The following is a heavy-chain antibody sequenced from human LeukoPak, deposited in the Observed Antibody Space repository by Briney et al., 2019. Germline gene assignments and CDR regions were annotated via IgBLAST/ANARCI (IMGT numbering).Heavy chain of an antibody. Sequence: HPGGSLRLSCAASGFTFSSYWMYWVRQAPGKGLVWVSRINSDGSTTSYADSVKGRFTISRDNAKNTLYLQMNSLRAEDTAVYYCARVGTTSNFYYYYGMDVWGQGTTVTVSS. V-gene: IGHV3-74*01. CDR2: INSDGSTT. CDR3: ARVGTTSNFYYYYGMDV. D-gene: IGHD2/OR15-2a*01. CDR1: GFTFSSYW. J-gene: IGHJ6*02.